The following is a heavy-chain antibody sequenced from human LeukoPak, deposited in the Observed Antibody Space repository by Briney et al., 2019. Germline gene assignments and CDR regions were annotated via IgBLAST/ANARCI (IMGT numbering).Heavy chain of an antibody. Sequence: ASVKVSCKASGYTFTSYGISGVRQAPGQGVEGMGWISVYKGKTNYAQKLQGRVTMTTDTSTSTAYMELRSLRSDDTAVYYCARDLRGGDCSGGSCYPYFDYWGQGTLVTVSS. CDR2: ISVYKGKT. D-gene: IGHD2-15*01. CDR3: ARDLRGGDCSGGSCYPYFDY. J-gene: IGHJ4*02. V-gene: IGHV1-18*01. CDR1: GYTFTSYG.